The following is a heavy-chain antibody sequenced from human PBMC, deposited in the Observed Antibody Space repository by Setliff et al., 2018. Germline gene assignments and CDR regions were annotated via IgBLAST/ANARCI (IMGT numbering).Heavy chain of an antibody. J-gene: IGHJ4*02. D-gene: IGHD3-3*01. V-gene: IGHV4-34*01. CDR2: IHHSGGT. CDR3: ARTTHYDFWSGYLY. Sequence: PSETLSLTCTVSGGSISPYFWSWIRQRPGKGLEWIGEIHHSGGTSYNPSLKSRVTISIDTSKNQFSLNLNSVTAADTAVYFCARTTHYDFWSGYLYWGQGTLVTVSS. CDR1: GGSISPYF.